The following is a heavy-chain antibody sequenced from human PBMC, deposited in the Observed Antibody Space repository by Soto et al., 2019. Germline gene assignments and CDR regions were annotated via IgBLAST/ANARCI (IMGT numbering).Heavy chain of an antibody. CDR3: ARDLSGSGD. D-gene: IGHD3-10*01. V-gene: IGHV3-30-3*01. CDR1: GFAFSSYA. Sequence: QVQLVESGGGVVQPGRSLRLSGAASGFAFSSYAMHWVRQAPGKGLEWVAVISYDGSNKYYADSVKGRFTISSDNSKNTLYLQMNSLRADVTAVYYCARDLSGSGDWGQGTLVTVSS. J-gene: IGHJ4*02. CDR2: ISYDGSNK.